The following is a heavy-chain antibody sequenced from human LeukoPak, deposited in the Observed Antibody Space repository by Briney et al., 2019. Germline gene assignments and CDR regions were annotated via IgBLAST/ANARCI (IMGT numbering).Heavy chain of an antibody. CDR2: IYSGGST. Sequence: GGSLRLSCAASGFTVSSNYMSWVRQAPGKGLEWVSIIYSGGSTYYADSVEGRFTISRDNSKNTLYLQMNSLRAEDTAVYYCAKGHVEMATTGSFFDYWGQGTLVTVSS. J-gene: IGHJ4*02. D-gene: IGHD5-24*01. V-gene: IGHV3-53*05. CDR1: GFTVSSNY. CDR3: AKGHVEMATTGSFFDY.